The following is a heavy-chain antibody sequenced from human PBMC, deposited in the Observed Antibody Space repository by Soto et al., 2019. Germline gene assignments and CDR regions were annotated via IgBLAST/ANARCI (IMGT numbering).Heavy chain of an antibody. CDR1: GCSINSGGYC. Sequence: QVQLQESGPGLVKPSQTLSLTCTVSGCSINSGGYCWSWIRQHPGKGLDWIGCISYGGSTSYNPSLKSRVTISIYTSKNQFSLTLPSVTAADTAVYYCSRGILVWGQGALITFSS. CDR3: SRGILV. J-gene: IGHJ4*02. V-gene: IGHV4-31*03. D-gene: IGHD5-18*01. CDR2: ISYGGST.